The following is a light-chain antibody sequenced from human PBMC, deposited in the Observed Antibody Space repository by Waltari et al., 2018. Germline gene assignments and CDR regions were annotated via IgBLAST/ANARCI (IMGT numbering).Light chain of an antibody. V-gene: IGKV1-5*03. CDR3: QQYKTYWT. CDR1: QRISTW. Sequence: DIQMTQSPSTLSASVGDRVTITCRASQRISTWLAWYQQTPGKPPNLLIYKASTLERGVPSRFSGSGSGTEFTLTISSLQPDDFATYYCQQYKTYWTFGQGTKVEIK. J-gene: IGKJ1*01. CDR2: KAS.